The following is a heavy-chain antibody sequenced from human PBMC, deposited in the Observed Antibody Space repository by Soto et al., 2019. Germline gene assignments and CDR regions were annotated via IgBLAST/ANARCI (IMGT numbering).Heavy chain of an antibody. J-gene: IGHJ4*02. V-gene: IGHV3-23*01. D-gene: IGHD2-15*01. CDR2: ISVSGGRA. CDR3: VKDKASHCSGGSCYSLDY. CDR1: GFTFSSCV. Sequence: EVQLLESGGGLVQPGGSLRLSCAASGFTFSSCVMSWVRQAPGKGLEWVSTISVSGGRAHYAETVRGRFTFSRDNSKNTLYLQMNSLRAEDTAVYHCVKDKASHCSGGSCYSLDYWCQGTLVTVSS.